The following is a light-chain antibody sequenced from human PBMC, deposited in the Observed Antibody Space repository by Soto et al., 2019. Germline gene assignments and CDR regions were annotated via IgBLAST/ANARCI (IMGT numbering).Light chain of an antibody. Sequence: VLSHSPAALSLSPGERATLSCRASQSVSSYLAWYQQKPGQAPRLLIYDASNRATGIPARFSGSGSGTDFTLTISSLEPEDFAVYYCQQRSNLPPITFGQGTRLEIK. J-gene: IGKJ5*01. CDR1: QSVSSY. V-gene: IGKV3-11*01. CDR3: QQRSNLPPIT. CDR2: DAS.